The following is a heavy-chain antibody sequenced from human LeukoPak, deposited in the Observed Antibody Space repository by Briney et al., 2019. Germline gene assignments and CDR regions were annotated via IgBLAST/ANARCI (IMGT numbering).Heavy chain of an antibody. Sequence: GASVKVSCKASGGTFSSYAISWVRQAPGQGLEWMGGIIPIFGTANYAQKFQGRVTITADESTSTAYMELSSLRSEDTAVYYCARSKDYDFWSGYRNGFDPWGQGTLVTVSS. CDR2: IIPIFGTA. D-gene: IGHD3-3*01. J-gene: IGHJ5*02. CDR1: GGTFSSYA. V-gene: IGHV1-69*13. CDR3: ARSKDYDFWSGYRNGFDP.